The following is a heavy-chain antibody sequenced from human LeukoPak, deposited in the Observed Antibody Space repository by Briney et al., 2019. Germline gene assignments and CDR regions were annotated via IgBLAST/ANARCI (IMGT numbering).Heavy chain of an antibody. CDR1: GFTFSSYW. D-gene: IGHD1-26*01. J-gene: IGHJ4*02. Sequence: GGSLRLSCAASGFTFSSYWMHWVRQAPGKGLVWVSRINSDGIGTNYADSVKGRYTISRDNAKNTLYLQMNSLRAEDTAIYYCTREGYTGSYPDYWGQGTLVTVSS. V-gene: IGHV3-74*01. CDR2: INSDGIGT. CDR3: TREGYTGSYPDY.